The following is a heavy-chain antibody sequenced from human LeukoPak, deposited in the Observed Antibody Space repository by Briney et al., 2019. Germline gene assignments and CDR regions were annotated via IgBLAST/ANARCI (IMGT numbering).Heavy chain of an antibody. CDR3: ARGYDYGDYVGDFDY. V-gene: IGHV1-18*01. CDR1: GYTFTSYP. CDR2: ITNYNGNT. J-gene: IGHJ4*02. Sequence: ASVKVSYKASGYTFTSYPISWVRQAPGQGLEWMGWITNYNGNTHYAQKLQGRVTMTTDTSTSTAYMDLRGLRSDDTAVYYCARGYDYGDYVGDFDYWGQGTLVTVSS. D-gene: IGHD4-17*01.